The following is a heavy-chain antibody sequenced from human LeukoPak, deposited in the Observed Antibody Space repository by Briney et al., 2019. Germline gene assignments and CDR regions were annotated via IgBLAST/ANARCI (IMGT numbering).Heavy chain of an antibody. CDR2: IIPILGIA. V-gene: IGHV1-69*04. J-gene: IGHJ4*02. CDR1: GGTFSGYA. D-gene: IGHD3-22*01. Sequence: ASVKVSCKASGGTFSGYAISWVRQAPGQGLEWMGRIIPILGIANYAQKFQGRVTITADKSTSTAYMELSSLRSEDTAVYYCARQEYYYDSSGYSTAFDYWGQGTLVTVSS. CDR3: ARQEYYYDSSGYSTAFDY.